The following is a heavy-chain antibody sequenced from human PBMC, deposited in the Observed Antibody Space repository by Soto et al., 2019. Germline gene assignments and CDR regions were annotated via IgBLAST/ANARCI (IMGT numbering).Heavy chain of an antibody. Sequence: SVKVSWKASGGTFGRYAISWVRQAPGQGLEWMGGIIPIFGTANYAQKFQGGVTITADKSTSTAYMELSSLRSEDTAVYYCARDPSCGGDCVSDGMDVWGQGTTVTVSS. V-gene: IGHV1-69*06. CDR2: IIPIFGTA. J-gene: IGHJ6*02. CDR1: GGTFGRYA. D-gene: IGHD2-21*02. CDR3: ARDPSCGGDCVSDGMDV.